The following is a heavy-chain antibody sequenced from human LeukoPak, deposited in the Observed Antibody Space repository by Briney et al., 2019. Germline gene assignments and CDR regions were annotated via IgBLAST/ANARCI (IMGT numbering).Heavy chain of an antibody. Sequence: GGSLRLSCAASGFTFNTLAMSWVRQAPGKGLEWVSAINARGFITYYADSVKGRFTISRDNSKNALFLQMNSLSVEDTAVYYCARVMSSSWWGVFDYWGQGTLVTVSS. D-gene: IGHD6-13*01. V-gene: IGHV3-23*01. J-gene: IGHJ4*02. CDR1: GFTFNTLA. CDR3: ARVMSSSWWGVFDY. CDR2: INARGFIT.